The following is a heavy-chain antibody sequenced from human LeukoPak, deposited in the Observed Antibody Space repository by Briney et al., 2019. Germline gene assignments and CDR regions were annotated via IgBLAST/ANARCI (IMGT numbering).Heavy chain of an antibody. Sequence: SETLSLTCTVSGGSVSSGSYYWSWIRQPPGKGLEWIGYIYYSGSTNYNPSLKSRVTISVDTSKNQFSLKLSSVTAADTAVYYCAGVGGGNSWYYFDYWGQGTLVTVPS. CDR2: IYYSGST. D-gene: IGHD4-23*01. CDR1: GGSVSSGSYY. CDR3: AGVGGGNSWYYFDY. V-gene: IGHV4-61*01. J-gene: IGHJ4*02.